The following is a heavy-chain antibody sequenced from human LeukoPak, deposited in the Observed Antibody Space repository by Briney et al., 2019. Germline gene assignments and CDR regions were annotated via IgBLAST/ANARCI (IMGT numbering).Heavy chain of an antibody. CDR3: AKDQFYDSSGVFDY. Sequence: GGSLRLSCAASGFTFSSYGMHWVRQAPGKGLEWVAFIRYDGSNKYYADSVKGRFTISRDNSKNTLHLQVNSLRADDAAVYYCAKDQFYDSSGVFDYWGQGTLVTVSS. CDR2: IRYDGSNK. CDR1: GFTFSSYG. V-gene: IGHV3-30*02. J-gene: IGHJ4*02. D-gene: IGHD3-22*01.